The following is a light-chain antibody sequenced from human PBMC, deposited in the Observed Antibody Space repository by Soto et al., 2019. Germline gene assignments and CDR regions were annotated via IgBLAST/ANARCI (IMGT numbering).Light chain of an antibody. CDR2: LNSDGSH. CDR1: SGHSNYA. V-gene: IGLV4-69*01. J-gene: IGLJ2*01. Sequence: QLMLTQSPSASASLGASVKLTCTLSSGHSNYAIAWHQQQSEKGPRYLMNLNSDGSHSKGDGIPDRFSGSSSGAERYLIISSLQSEDEADYYCQTWGSGIVVFGGGTKVTVL. CDR3: QTWGSGIVV.